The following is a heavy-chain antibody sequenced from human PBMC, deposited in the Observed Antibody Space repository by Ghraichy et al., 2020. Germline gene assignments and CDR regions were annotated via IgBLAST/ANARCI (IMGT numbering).Heavy chain of an antibody. CDR1: GGSFSGYY. V-gene: IGHV4-34*01. CDR3: ARRVHRITIFGVVTPFDY. J-gene: IGHJ4*02. CDR2: INHSGST. D-gene: IGHD3-3*01. Sequence: ETLSLTCAVYGGSFSGYYWSWIRQPPGKGLEWIGEINHSGSTNYNPSLKSRVTISVDTSKNQFSLKLSSVTAADTAVYYCARRVHRITIFGVVTPFDYWGQGTLVTVSS.